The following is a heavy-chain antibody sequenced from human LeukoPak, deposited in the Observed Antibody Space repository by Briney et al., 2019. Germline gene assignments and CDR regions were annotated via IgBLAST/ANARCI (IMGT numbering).Heavy chain of an antibody. CDR2: IKSKPDGGTT. CDR1: GFAFNYAW. Sequence: GGSLRLSCAASGFAFNYAWVSWVRQAPGKGLEWIGRIKSKPDGGTTDYAAPVKGRFTISRDDSKNTLYLQMNSLRAEDTAVYYCAKDGLGMPKDAFDIWGQGTMVTVSS. CDR3: AKDGLGMPKDAFDI. D-gene: IGHD7-27*01. V-gene: IGHV3-15*01. J-gene: IGHJ3*02.